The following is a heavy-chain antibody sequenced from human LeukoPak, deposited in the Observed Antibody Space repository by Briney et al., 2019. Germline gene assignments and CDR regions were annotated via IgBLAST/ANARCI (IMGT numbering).Heavy chain of an antibody. CDR2: IYSGGST. J-gene: IGHJ4*02. V-gene: IGHV3-53*01. Sequence: GGSLRLSCAASGFTVSSNYMSWVRQAPGKGLEWVSVIYSGGSTYYADSVKGRFTISRDNSKNTLYLQMNSLRAEDTAVYYCARGHGYYYDSSGYYNDYWGQGTLVTVSS. CDR1: GFTVSSNY. CDR3: ARGHGYYYDSSGYYNDY. D-gene: IGHD3-22*01.